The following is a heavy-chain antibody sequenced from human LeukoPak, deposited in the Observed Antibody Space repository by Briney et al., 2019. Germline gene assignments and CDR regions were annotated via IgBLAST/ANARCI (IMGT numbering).Heavy chain of an antibody. CDR2: ISSSGSTI. Sequence: GGSLRLSCAASGFTFSSYEMNWVRQAPGKGLEWVSYISSSGSTIYYADSVEGRFTISRDNAKNSLYLQMNSLRAEDTAVYYCARWGRAAYDSSGYYHFDYWGQGTLVTVSS. D-gene: IGHD3-22*01. J-gene: IGHJ4*02. V-gene: IGHV3-48*03. CDR3: ARWGRAAYDSSGYYHFDY. CDR1: GFTFSSYE.